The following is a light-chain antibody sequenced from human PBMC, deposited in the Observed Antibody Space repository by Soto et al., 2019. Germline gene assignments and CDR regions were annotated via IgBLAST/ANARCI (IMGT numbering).Light chain of an antibody. V-gene: IGKV1-9*01. J-gene: IGKJ5*01. CDR3: QQLFDSPIT. CDR2: AAS. Sequence: DIKLSPSPSFLSPSIGGSVTIACRASQVISTSLAWYQVKPGKAPKLLIYAASTLESGVPSRFSATVSGTEFSLTITSLQPEDFATYYCQQLFDSPITFGQGTRLEIK. CDR1: QVISTS.